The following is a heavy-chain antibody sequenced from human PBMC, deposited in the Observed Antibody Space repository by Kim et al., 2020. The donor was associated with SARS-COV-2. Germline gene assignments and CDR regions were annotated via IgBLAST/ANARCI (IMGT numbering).Heavy chain of an antibody. V-gene: IGHV1-3*01. Sequence: SQNCPGEVPITRDTSASKAYMELSSLRSEDTAVYYCARTYGSGSYGPFDYWGQGTLVTVSS. J-gene: IGHJ4*02. D-gene: IGHD3-10*01. CDR3: ARTYGSGSYGPFDY.